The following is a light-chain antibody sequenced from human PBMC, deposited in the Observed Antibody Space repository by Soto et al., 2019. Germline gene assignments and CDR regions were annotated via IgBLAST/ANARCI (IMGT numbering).Light chain of an antibody. CDR2: GAS. J-gene: IGKJ1*01. CDR1: QSVNSNY. V-gene: IGKV3-20*01. CDR3: QQYDSTPPT. Sequence: EIVLTQSPGTLSLSPGDRATLSCRASQSVNSNYLAWYQRKPGQAPRLLIYGASNRATDIPYRFSASGSGTDVTLTITRLEAEDFAGYYCQQYDSTPPTFGQGTKVEVK.